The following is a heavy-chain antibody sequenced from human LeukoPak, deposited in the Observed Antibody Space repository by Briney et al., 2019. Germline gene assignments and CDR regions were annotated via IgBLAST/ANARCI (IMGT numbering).Heavy chain of an antibody. CDR2: IIPILGTA. J-gene: IGHJ5*02. CDR1: GGTFSSYA. D-gene: IGHD2-2*01. V-gene: IGHV1-69*13. Sequence: GASVKVSCKASGGTFSSYAISWVRQAPGQGLEWMGGIIPILGTANYAQKFQGRVTITADESTSTAYMELSSLRSEDTAVYYCARDGAKKYQLPNWFDPWGQGTLVTVSS. CDR3: ARDGAKKYQLPNWFDP.